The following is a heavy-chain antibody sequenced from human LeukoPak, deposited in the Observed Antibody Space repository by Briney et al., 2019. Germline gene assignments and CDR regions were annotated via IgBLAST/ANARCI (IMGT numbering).Heavy chain of an antibody. CDR1: GFTFSSYW. Sequence: PGGSLRLSCAASGFTFSSYWMSWVRQAPGKGLEWVAKIKKHGSEKYYVDSVKGRFTVSRDNAKNSLFLQMNSLRAEDTAVYYCARDKVESSWYSYYYYYYMDVWGKGTTVTISS. CDR3: ARDKVESSWYSYYYYYYMDV. CDR2: IKKHGSEK. D-gene: IGHD6-13*01. J-gene: IGHJ6*03. V-gene: IGHV3-7*01.